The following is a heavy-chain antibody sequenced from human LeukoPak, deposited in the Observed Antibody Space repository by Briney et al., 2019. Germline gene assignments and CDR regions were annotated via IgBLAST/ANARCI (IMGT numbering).Heavy chain of an antibody. CDR2: IYYSGST. CDR3: ARGGGNSSPFDY. CDR1: GGSISSYY. Sequence: PSETLSLTCTVSGGSISSYYWSWIRQPPGKGLEWIGYIYYSGSTNYNPSLKSRVTISVDTSKNQFSLKLSSVTAADTAVYYCARGGGNSSPFDYWGQGTLVTVSS. D-gene: IGHD4-23*01. V-gene: IGHV4-59*01. J-gene: IGHJ4*02.